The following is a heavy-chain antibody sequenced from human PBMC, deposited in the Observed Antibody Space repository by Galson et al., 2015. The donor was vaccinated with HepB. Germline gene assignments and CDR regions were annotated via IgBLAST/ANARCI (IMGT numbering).Heavy chain of an antibody. D-gene: IGHD2-8*01. V-gene: IGHV3-23*01. Sequence: SLRLSCAASGLTLRSYAMTWVRQAPGKGLEWVSGISADGGSTYYANSVKGRFTISRDNSKNTLYLQMNSLRVEDTAVYYCARGLIWFDDWGQGTLVTVSS. CDR3: ARGLIWFDD. J-gene: IGHJ4*02. CDR1: GLTLRSYA. CDR2: ISADGGST.